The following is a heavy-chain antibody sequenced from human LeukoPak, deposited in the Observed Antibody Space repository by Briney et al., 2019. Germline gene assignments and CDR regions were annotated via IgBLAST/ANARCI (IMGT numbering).Heavy chain of an antibody. J-gene: IGHJ4*02. CDR2: ISSSSSTI. CDR3: AREPQDYDFWSGYYRGLDY. V-gene: IGHV3-48*02. Sequence: PGGSLRLSCAASGFTFSSYSMNWVRQAPGKGLEWVSYISSSSSTIYYADSVKGRFTISRDNAKNSLYLQMNSLRDEDTAVYYCAREPQDYDFWSGYYRGLDYWGQGTLVTVSS. CDR1: GFTFSSYS. D-gene: IGHD3-3*01.